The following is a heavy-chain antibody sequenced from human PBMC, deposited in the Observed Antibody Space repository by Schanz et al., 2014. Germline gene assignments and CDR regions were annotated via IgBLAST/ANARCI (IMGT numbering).Heavy chain of an antibody. CDR3: ARGFLASGGKTFDC. J-gene: IGHJ4*02. D-gene: IGHD1-26*01. CDR1: GYTLTNFD. CDR2: IHPSGGST. V-gene: IGHV1-46*01. Sequence: QVQLVQSGAEVKKPGASVKVSCKASGYTLTNFDINWVRQAPGQGLEWMGIIHPSGGSTNYAQQFLGRLTMTRDTSTNTVYMNLSSLTSADTAVYYCARGFLASGGKTFDCWGQGTLVTVSS.